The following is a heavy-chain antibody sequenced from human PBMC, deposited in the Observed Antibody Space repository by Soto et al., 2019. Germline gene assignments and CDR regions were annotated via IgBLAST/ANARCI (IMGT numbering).Heavy chain of an antibody. Sequence: ERSLRLSCAASGLTFSSYAMSWVRQAPGKGLEWVSAISGSGGSTYYADFVKGRFTISRDNSKNTLYLQMNSLRAEDTAVYYCANLLSAPSNYYYYGMDVWGQGTTVTVSS. CDR2: ISGSGGST. D-gene: IGHD3-10*01. J-gene: IGHJ6*02. V-gene: IGHV3-23*01. CDR3: ANLLSAPSNYYYYGMDV. CDR1: GLTFSSYA.